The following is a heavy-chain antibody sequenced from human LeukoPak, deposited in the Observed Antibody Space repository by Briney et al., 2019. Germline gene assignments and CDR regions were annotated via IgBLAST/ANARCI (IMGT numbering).Heavy chain of an antibody. D-gene: IGHD6-19*01. CDR1: GFNFETHA. V-gene: IGHV3-33*01. J-gene: IGHJ5*02. CDR2: IWRGGNYK. CDR3: VIDPPSSGWAFWS. Sequence: PGGSLRLSCSASGFNFETHAMHWVRQAPGKGLEWVAMIWRGGNYKFYGDSVKGRISISRDDFRRTLYLQMDSLRGEDTAVYYCVIDPPSSGWAFWSWGQGALVTVSS.